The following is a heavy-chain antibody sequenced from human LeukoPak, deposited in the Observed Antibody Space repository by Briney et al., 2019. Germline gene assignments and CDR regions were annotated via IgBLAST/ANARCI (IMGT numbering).Heavy chain of an antibody. D-gene: IGHD1-26*01. CDR2: IYSGGSS. J-gene: IGHJ4*02. CDR1: GFTVSSNH. CDR3: ARGGEVPSAFDY. V-gene: IGHV3-53*01. Sequence: GGSLRLSCAVSGFTVSSNHMSWVRQAPGKGLEWVSVIYSGGSSYYADSVKGRFTISRDNSKNALYLQMNSLRAEDTAVYYCARGGEVPSAFDYWGQGTLVTVSS.